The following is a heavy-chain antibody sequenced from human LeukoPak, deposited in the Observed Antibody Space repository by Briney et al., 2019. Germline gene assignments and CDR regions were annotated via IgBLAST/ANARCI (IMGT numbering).Heavy chain of an antibody. J-gene: IGHJ4*02. V-gene: IGHV3-48*03. CDR3: ARDGEPTLFDY. CDR1: GFTFSSYE. CDR2: ISSSGSTI. D-gene: IGHD1-14*01. Sequence: GGSLRLSCAASGFTFSSYEMNWVRQAPGKGLEWVSYISSSGSTIYYADSVKGRFTISRDNAKNSLYLQMNSLRAEDTAVYYCARDGEPTLFDYWGQETLVTVSS.